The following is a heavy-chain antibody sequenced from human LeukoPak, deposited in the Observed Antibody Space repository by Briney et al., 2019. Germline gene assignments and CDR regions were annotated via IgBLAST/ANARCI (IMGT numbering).Heavy chain of an antibody. CDR3: ARGRVRGVIITPYYYYGMDV. D-gene: IGHD3-10*01. V-gene: IGHV4-4*02. Sequence: SGTLSLTRAVSGGSISSSNWWSWVRQPPGKGLEWIGEIYHSGSTNYNPSLKSRVTISVDKSKNQFSLKLSSVTAADTAVYYCARGRVRGVIITPYYYYGMDVWGKGTTVTVSS. CDR1: GGSISSSNW. CDR2: IYHSGST. J-gene: IGHJ6*04.